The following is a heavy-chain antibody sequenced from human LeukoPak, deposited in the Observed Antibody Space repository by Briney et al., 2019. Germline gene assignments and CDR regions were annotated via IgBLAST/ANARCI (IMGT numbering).Heavy chain of an antibody. CDR1: GFTFSSYA. CDR3: ARGGLYYYDSSGYYASHNDAFDI. J-gene: IGHJ3*02. V-gene: IGHV3-21*01. Sequence: GGSLRLSCAASGFTFSSYAMSWVRQAPGKGLEWVSSISSSSSYIYYADSVKGRFTISRDNAKNSLYLQMNSLRAEDTAVYYCARGGLYYYDSSGYYASHNDAFDIWGQGTMVTVSS. D-gene: IGHD3-22*01. CDR2: ISSSSSYI.